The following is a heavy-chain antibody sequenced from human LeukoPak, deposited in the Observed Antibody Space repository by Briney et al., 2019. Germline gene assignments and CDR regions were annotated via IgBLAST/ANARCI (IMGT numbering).Heavy chain of an antibody. J-gene: IGHJ4*02. D-gene: IGHD3-22*01. Sequence: GGSLRLSCTASGFTFSMYWMHWVRQAPGKGLVWVSRINPDGSTASYAGSVEGRFTISRDNAKNTLYLQMNSLRAEDTAVYYCARAYYYDSSGYGRPFDYWGQGTLVTVSS. CDR3: ARAYYYDSSGYGRPFDY. CDR1: GFTFSMYW. CDR2: INPDGSTA. V-gene: IGHV3-74*01.